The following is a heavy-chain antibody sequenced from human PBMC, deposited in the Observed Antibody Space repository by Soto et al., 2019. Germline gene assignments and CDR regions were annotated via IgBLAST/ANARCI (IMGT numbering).Heavy chain of an antibody. J-gene: IGHJ4*02. D-gene: IGHD7-27*01. CDR3: VRDVLGT. CDR2: MYYTGTT. V-gene: IGHV4-61*08. CDR1: GGSVTSGDYH. Sequence: SETLSLTCSVSGGSVTSGDYHWNWIRQSPGKGLEWIGYMYYTGTTNYNPSLRSRVSISIDTSKNQFSLKLTSVTAADTAIYYCVRDVLGTWGQGTQVTVSS.